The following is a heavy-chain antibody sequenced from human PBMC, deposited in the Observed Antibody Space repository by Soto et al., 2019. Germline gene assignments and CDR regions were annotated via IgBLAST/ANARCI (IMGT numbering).Heavy chain of an antibody. CDR3: ARTGSSPHYYYYYYMDV. J-gene: IGHJ6*03. D-gene: IGHD6-13*01. CDR2: MNPNSGNT. Sequence: VASVKVSCKASGYTFTSYDINWVRQATGQGLEWMGWMNPNSGNTGYAQKFQGRVTMTRNTSISTAYMELSSLRSEDTAVYYCARTGSSPHYYYYYYMDVWGKGTTVTVSS. V-gene: IGHV1-8*01. CDR1: GYTFTSYD.